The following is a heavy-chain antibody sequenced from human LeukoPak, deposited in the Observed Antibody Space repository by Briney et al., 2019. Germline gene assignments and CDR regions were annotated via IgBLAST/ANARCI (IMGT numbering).Heavy chain of an antibody. J-gene: IGHJ4*02. CDR3: ATRGDSSGYYFDY. CDR2: IYYSGST. Sequence: SETLSLTCTVSGGSISSGGYYWSWIRQHPGKGLEWIGFIYYSGSTYYNPSLKSRVTISVDTSKNQFSLKLSSVTAADTAVYYCATRGDSSGYYFDYGGQGTLVTVSS. D-gene: IGHD3-22*01. CDR1: GGSISSGGYY. V-gene: IGHV4-31*03.